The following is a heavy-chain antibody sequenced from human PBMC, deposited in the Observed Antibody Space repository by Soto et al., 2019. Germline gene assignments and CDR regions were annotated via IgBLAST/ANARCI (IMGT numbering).Heavy chain of an antibody. V-gene: IGHV3-74*01. CDR1: GFIFSNYW. J-gene: IGHJ4*02. CDR2: ISNDGSIT. Sequence: AGALRLSCEASGFIFSNYWMHWVRQTPGTGLVWVSRISNDGSITNYADSVKGRFTISRDSSKNTVSLEMTSLRAEDTAVYYCAKGGRQWLVTSDFNCWGQGA. D-gene: IGHD6-19*01. CDR3: AKGGRQWLVTSDFNC.